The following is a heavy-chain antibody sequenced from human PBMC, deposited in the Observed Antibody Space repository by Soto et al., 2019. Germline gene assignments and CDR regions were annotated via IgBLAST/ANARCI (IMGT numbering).Heavy chain of an antibody. CDR1: GGSILNCGHY. J-gene: IGHJ4*02. D-gene: IGHD3-16*01. Sequence: TLASTFTVSGGSILNCGHYWTWIRQHPVKVLEWIGRIYFSVNTHYNPALKSRLTFSLDTAKNRFSLKLTSVTAADTAIYYCARDNDGVLLQFRGPGTLVTVSS. CDR2: IYFSVNT. CDR3: ARDNDGVLLQF. V-gene: IGHV4-31*03.